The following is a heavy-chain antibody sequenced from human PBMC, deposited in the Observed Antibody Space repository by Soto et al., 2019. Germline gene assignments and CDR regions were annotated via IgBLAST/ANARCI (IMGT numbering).Heavy chain of an antibody. CDR1: GFTFGHSA. CDR3: AKPEEVVRGFDF. J-gene: IGHJ4*02. D-gene: IGHD3-10*01. V-gene: IGHV3-23*01. Sequence: PGGSLRLSCAASGFTFGHSAMSWVRQAPGKGLEWVAAISGTGGAAYYADSAKGRFTISRDNSRNTLFLQMNSLRVDDTAIYHCAKPEEVVRGFDFWGLGTLVTVSS. CDR2: ISGTGGAA.